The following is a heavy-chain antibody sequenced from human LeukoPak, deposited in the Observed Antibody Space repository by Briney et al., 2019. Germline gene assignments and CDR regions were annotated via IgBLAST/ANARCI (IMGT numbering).Heavy chain of an antibody. Sequence: GGSLRLSCAASGFTFSSYGMHWVRQAPGKGLEWVAFIRYDGSNKYYADSVKGRFTISRDNSKNTLYLQVNSLRPEDTAVYYCARVFRNGLLWFGESNFDYWGQGTLVTVSS. CDR2: IRYDGSNK. CDR1: GFTFSSYG. D-gene: IGHD3-10*01. CDR3: ARVFRNGLLWFGESNFDY. V-gene: IGHV3-30*02. J-gene: IGHJ4*02.